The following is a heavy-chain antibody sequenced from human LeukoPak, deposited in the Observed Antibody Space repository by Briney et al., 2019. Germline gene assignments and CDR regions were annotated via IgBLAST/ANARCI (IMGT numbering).Heavy chain of an antibody. J-gene: IGHJ4*02. CDR2: IYFSGST. V-gene: IGHV4-59*01. D-gene: IGHD1-26*01. CDR1: GASISSYY. CDR3: ARERVGATTGFDS. Sequence: SETLSLTCTVSGASISSYYWSWIRQPPGKGLEWIGFIYFSGSTNYNPSLKSRVTISADTSKNQFSLKLSSVTAADTAVYYCARERVGATTGFDSWGRGTLVTVSS.